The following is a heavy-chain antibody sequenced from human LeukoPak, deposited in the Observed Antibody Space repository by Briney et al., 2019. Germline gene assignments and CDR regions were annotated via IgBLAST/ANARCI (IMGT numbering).Heavy chain of an antibody. CDR2: MNPNSGNT. D-gene: IGHD3-22*01. Sequence: ASVKVSCKASGYTFTSSDINWVRQASGQGLEWMGWMNPNSGNTGYAQKFRGRVAMTKNTSINTAYMELSRLRSDDTAVYYCARGYYPRSAYYFDYWGQGSLVTVSS. CDR3: ARGYYPRSAYYFDY. J-gene: IGHJ4*02. CDR1: GYTFTSSD. V-gene: IGHV1-8*01.